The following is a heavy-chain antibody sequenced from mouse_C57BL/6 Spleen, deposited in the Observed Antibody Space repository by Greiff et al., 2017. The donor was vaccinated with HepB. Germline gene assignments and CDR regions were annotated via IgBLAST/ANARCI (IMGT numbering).Heavy chain of an antibody. CDR1: GYTFTDYY. Sequence: EVQLQQSGPELVKPGASVKISCKASGYTFTDYYMNWVKQSHGKSLEWIGDINPNNGGTSYNQKCKGKATLTVDKSSSTAYMELRSLTSEDSAVYYGARSSGAMDYWGQGTSVTVSS. V-gene: IGHV1-26*01. D-gene: IGHD1-3*01. CDR2: INPNNGGT. CDR3: ARSSGAMDY. J-gene: IGHJ4*01.